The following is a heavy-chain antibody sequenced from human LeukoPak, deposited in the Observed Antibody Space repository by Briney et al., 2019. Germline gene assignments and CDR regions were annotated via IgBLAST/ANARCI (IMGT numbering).Heavy chain of an antibody. J-gene: IGHJ4*02. CDR1: GGSISSSSYY. CDR3: ARPRSGGLRLGEFGY. D-gene: IGHD3-16*01. V-gene: IGHV4-39*01. CDR2: IYYSGST. Sequence: SETLSLTCTVSGGSISSSSYYWGWIRQPPGKGLEWIGSIYYSGSTYYNPSLKSRVTISVDTSKNQFSLKLSSVTAADTAVYYCARPRSGGLRLGEFGYWGQGTLVTVSS.